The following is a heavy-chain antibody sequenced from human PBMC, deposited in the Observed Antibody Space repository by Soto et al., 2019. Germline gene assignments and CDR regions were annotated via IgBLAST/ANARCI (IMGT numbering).Heavy chain of an antibody. CDR1: GFTFSSYW. D-gene: IGHD6-19*01. J-gene: IGHJ4*02. Sequence: PGGSLRLSCAASGFTFSSYWVHWVRQAPGKGLVWVSRINSDGSSTSYADSVKGRFTISRDNAKNSLYLQMNSLRAEDTAVYYCARVAVAGTIDYWGQGTLVTVSS. CDR3: ARVAVAGTIDY. CDR2: INSDGSST. V-gene: IGHV3-74*01.